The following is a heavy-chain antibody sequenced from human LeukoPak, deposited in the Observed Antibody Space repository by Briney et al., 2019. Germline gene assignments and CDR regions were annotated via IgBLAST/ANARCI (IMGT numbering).Heavy chain of an antibody. V-gene: IGHV1-2*02. D-gene: IGHD6-19*01. CDR1: GYTFTGYY. CDR3: ARAYSSGWYQSGVYFDY. CDR2: INPNSGGT. Sequence: ASVKVSCKASGYTFTGYYMHWVRQAPGQGLGWMGWINPNSGGTNYAQKFQGRVTMTRDTSISTAYMELSRLRSDDTAVYYCARAYSSGWYQSGVYFDYWGQGTLVTVSS. J-gene: IGHJ4*02.